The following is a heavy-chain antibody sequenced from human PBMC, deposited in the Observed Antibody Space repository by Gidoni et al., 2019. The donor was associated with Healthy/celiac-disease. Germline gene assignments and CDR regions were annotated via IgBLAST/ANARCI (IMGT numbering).Heavy chain of an antibody. D-gene: IGHD5-12*01. J-gene: IGHJ4*02. V-gene: IGHV3-11*01. CDR2: ITSGSTI. CDR1: GFTFRDYY. Sequence: QVQLVESGGGLVKPGGSLRLSCAASGFTFRDYYMSWIRQAPGKGLEWVSYITSGSTIHYADSVKGRFTISRDNAKNSLYLQMNSRRAEDTAVYYCARGRLHLDYWGQGTLVTVSS. CDR3: ARGRLHLDY.